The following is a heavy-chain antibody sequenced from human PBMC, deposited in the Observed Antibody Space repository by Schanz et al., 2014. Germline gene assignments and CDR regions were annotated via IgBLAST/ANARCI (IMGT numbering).Heavy chain of an antibody. D-gene: IGHD3-10*01. CDR3: ATAEDASGSYGLPACGV. CDR2: LDLEDGEI. J-gene: IGHJ6*02. V-gene: IGHV1-24*01. Sequence: QVQLVQSGAEVQKPGASVMLSCKTSGYSFNLFGVSWVRQAPGQGLEWMGGLDLEDGEIVYAEQLKGRVTMTEDTSTDTAYMELSSLRSQDTAVYYCATAEDASGSYGLPACGVWGQGTTVIVSS. CDR1: GYSFNLFG.